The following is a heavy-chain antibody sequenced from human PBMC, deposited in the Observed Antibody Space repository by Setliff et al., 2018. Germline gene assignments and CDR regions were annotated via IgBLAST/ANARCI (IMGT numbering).Heavy chain of an antibody. J-gene: IGHJ6*03. CDR3: ARERGDIVSTTSYYYYMDV. CDR1: RFTFSSYS. D-gene: IGHD5-12*01. CDR2: ISGGGSIM. V-gene: IGHV3-48*01. Sequence: GGSLRLSCAASRFTFSSYSMSWVRQAPGKGLEWVSYISGGGSIMYYADSVRGRFTISRDNAKNSLYLQMSSLRSEDTAVYYCARERGDIVSTTSYYYYMDVWGKGTTVTVSS.